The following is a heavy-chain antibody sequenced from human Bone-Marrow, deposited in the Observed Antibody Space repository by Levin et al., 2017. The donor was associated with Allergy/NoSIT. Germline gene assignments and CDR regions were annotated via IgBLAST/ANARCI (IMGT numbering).Heavy chain of an antibody. J-gene: IGHJ6*04. CDR2: IDPSDSYT. D-gene: IGHD6-13*01. CDR1: GYSFTSYW. V-gene: IGHV5-10-1*01. CDR3: ATTHRSSWYLPLV. Sequence: KVSCKDSGYSFTSYWISWVRQTPGKGLEWMGRIDPSDSYTNYSPSFQGHVTISADKSISTAYLQWSSLKASDTAMYYCATTHRSSWYLPLVWGKGTTVSVSS.